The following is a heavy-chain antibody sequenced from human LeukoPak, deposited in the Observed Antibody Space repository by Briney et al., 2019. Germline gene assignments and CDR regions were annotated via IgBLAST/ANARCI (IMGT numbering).Heavy chain of an antibody. J-gene: IGHJ4*02. V-gene: IGHV3-23*01. CDR2: ISPRGGGT. CDR1: GFIFRNYG. D-gene: IGHD7-27*01. Sequence: PGGSLRLSCAASGFIFRNYGMNWVRQAPGKGLEWLSGISPRGGGTYYADSVKGRFTISRDDSKNTLSLQMNSLRVEDTAVYYCGRGLAWGAFDYWGQGTLVTVSS. CDR3: GRGLAWGAFDY.